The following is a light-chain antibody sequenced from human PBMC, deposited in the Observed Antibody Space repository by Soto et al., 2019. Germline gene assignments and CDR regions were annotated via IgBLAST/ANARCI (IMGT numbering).Light chain of an antibody. V-gene: IGLV2-14*01. CDR2: EVR. Sequence: QSALTQPASVSGSPGQSITISCAGTMRDVGAYNLVSWYQQHPGRAPQLIIYEVRNRPSGISFRFSGSKSGNTASLTISGLQAEDEADYYCVSYTTSASYVFGTGTKVTVL. J-gene: IGLJ1*01. CDR1: MRDVGAYNL. CDR3: VSYTTSASYV.